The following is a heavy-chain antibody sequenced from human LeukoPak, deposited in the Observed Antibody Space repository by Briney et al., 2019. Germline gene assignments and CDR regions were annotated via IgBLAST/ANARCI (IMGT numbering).Heavy chain of an antibody. CDR1: PFTFSSYW. Sequence: GGSLRLSCAASPFTFSSYWMSWVRQAPGKRLEWVANIKQDGSEKYYVDSVKGRFTISRDNARNSLSLQMHSLRAEDTAVYYCARITDYYYDSSGYLDYWGQGTLVTVSS. CDR3: ARITDYYYDSSGYLDY. J-gene: IGHJ4*02. V-gene: IGHV3-7*01. D-gene: IGHD3-22*01. CDR2: IKQDGSEK.